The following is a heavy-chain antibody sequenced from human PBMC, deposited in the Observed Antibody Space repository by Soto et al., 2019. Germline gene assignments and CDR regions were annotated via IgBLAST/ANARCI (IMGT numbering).Heavy chain of an antibody. V-gene: IGHV3-30-3*01. D-gene: IGHD3-10*01. CDR1: GFTFSSYA. CDR2: ISYDGSNK. J-gene: IGHJ5*02. CDR3: AKDAGRQRDATSPNWFDP. Sequence: GGSLRLSCAASGFTFSSYAMHWVRQAPGKGLEWVAVISYDGSNKYYADSVKGRFTISRDNSKNTLYLQMNSLRAEDTAVYYCAKDAGRQRDATSPNWFDPWGQGTLVTVSS.